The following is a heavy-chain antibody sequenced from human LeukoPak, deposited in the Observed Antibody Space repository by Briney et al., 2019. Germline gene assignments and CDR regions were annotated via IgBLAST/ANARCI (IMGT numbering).Heavy chain of an antibody. CDR3: AREVVRGVGFYYYYGMDV. Sequence: GGSLRLSCAASGFTFSSYAMNWVRQAPGKGLEWVSSISSSSSYIYYADSVKGRFTISRDNAKNSLYLQMNSLRAEDTAVYYCAREVVRGVGFYYYYGMDVWGQGTTVTVSS. CDR1: GFTFSSYA. J-gene: IGHJ6*02. D-gene: IGHD3-10*01. CDR2: ISSSSSYI. V-gene: IGHV3-21*01.